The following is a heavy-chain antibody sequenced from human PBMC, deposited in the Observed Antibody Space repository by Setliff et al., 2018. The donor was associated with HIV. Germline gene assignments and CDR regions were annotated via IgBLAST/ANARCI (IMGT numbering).Heavy chain of an antibody. Sequence: ASVKVSRKAFGYTFTSYFLHWVRQAPGQGLEWLGIIDPNGGATNNAQKLQGRLTVTTDTSTGALYMELSNLRSDDSAVYYCARAGGGATDQAFDIWGQGTMVNVSS. J-gene: IGHJ3*02. V-gene: IGHV1-46*01. CDR3: ARAGGGATDQAFDI. CDR2: IDPNGGAT. CDR1: GYTFTSYF. D-gene: IGHD2-2*01.